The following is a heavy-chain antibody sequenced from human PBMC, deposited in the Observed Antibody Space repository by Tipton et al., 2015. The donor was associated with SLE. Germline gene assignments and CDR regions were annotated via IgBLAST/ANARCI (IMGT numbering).Heavy chain of an antibody. Sequence: TLSLTCAVSDGSISSYYWSWIRQPPGKGLEWIGYIHRGGNTYSNPSLKSRLTLSVDLSQNQFSLKLTSLTAADTALYYCVRDLTGGYALYAFDVWGQGTLVTVSS. J-gene: IGHJ3*01. CDR1: DGSISSYY. V-gene: IGHV4-59*06. CDR2: IHRGGNT. CDR3: VRDLTGGYALYAFDV. D-gene: IGHD7-27*01.